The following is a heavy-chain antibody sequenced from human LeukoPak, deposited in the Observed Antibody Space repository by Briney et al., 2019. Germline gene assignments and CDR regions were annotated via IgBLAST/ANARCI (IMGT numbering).Heavy chain of an antibody. D-gene: IGHD3-10*01. Sequence: SETLSLTCTVSGGSISSYYGSWIRQPPGEGLEWIGYIYYSGSTNYNPSLKSRVTISVDTSKNQFSLKLSSVTAADTAVYYCASHSYGSGSYYWGQGTLVTVSS. J-gene: IGHJ4*02. CDR3: ASHSYGSGSYY. CDR2: IYYSGST. V-gene: IGHV4-59*08. CDR1: GGSISSYY.